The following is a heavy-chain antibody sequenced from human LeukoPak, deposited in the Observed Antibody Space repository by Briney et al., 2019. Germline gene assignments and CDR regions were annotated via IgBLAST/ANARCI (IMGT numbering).Heavy chain of an antibody. CDR1: GFTFSNAW. CDR2: IKSKTDGGTT. CDR3: TTGVPNSGSYYRQFDY. D-gene: IGHD1-26*01. J-gene: IGHJ4*02. Sequence: PGGSLRLSCAASGFTFSNAWMSWVRQAPGKGLEWVGRIKSKTDGGTTDYAAPVKGRFTISRDDSKNTLYLQMNSLKTEDTAVYYCTTGVPNSGSYYRQFDYWGQGTLVTVSS. V-gene: IGHV3-15*01.